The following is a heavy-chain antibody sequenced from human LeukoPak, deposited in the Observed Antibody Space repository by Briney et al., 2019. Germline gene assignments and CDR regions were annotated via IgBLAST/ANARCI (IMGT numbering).Heavy chain of an antibody. V-gene: IGHV1-46*01. CDR3: ARDVQFLEWFYYYYYMDV. J-gene: IGHJ6*03. CDR1: GYTFTSYY. CDR2: INPSGGST. D-gene: IGHD3-3*01. Sequence: ASVKVSCKASGYTFTSYYMHWVRQAPGQGLEWMGIINPSGGSTSYAQKFQGRVTMTRDTSTSTVYMELRSLRSDDTAVYYCARDVQFLEWFYYYYYMDVWGKGTTVTVSS.